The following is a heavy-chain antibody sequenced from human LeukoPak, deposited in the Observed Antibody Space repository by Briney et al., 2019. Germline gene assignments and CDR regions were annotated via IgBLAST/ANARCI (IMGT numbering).Heavy chain of an antibody. CDR2: ISYDGSNK. CDR3: AKDLAGATLMVDV. Sequence: GRSLRLSCAASGFTFSSNGMHWVRQAPGKGLEWVAVISYDGSNKYYADSVKGRFTISRDNSKKALYLQMNSLRAEDTAFYYCAKDLAGATLMVDVWGQGTTVTVSS. D-gene: IGHD1-26*01. J-gene: IGHJ6*02. CDR1: GFTFSSNG. V-gene: IGHV3-30*18.